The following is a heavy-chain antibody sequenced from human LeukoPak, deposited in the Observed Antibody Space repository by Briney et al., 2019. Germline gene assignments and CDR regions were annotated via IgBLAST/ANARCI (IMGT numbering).Heavy chain of an antibody. V-gene: IGHV4-34*01. Sequence: PSETLSLTCAVYGGSFSGYYWSWIRQPPGKGLEWIGEINHSGSTNYNPSLKSRVTISVDTSKNQFSLKLSSVTAADTAVYYCARVDSLQQLAWFYYFDYWGQGTLVTVSS. J-gene: IGHJ4*02. D-gene: IGHD6-13*01. CDR3: ARVDSLQQLAWFYYFDY. CDR1: GGSFSGYY. CDR2: INHSGST.